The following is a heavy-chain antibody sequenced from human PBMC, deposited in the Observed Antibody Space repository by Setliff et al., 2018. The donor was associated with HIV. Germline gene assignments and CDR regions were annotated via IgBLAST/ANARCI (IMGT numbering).Heavy chain of an antibody. CDR1: GDSITRGGYY. J-gene: IGHJ4*02. Sequence: SETLSLTCAVSGDSITRGGYYWSWIRQFAGKGLEWIADIYYSGRTNYNPSLKSRLTVSIDTSKDHLSLKLTSMTAADTAMYFCARGKDPGLYFDNWRQVMLVTVSS. CDR3: ARGKDPGLYFDN. D-gene: IGHD2-15*01. CDR2: IYYSGRT. V-gene: IGHV4-31*11.